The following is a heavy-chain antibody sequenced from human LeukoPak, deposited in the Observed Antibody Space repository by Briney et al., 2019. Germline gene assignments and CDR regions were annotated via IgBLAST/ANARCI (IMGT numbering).Heavy chain of an antibody. CDR2: IYHSGST. D-gene: IGHD6-13*01. V-gene: IGHV4-38-2*02. J-gene: IGHJ4*02. Sequence: SETLSLTCTVSGYSISSGYYWGWIRQPPGKGLEWIGSIYHSGSTYYNPSLKSRVTISVDTSKNQFSLKLSSVTAADTAVYYCAGSIAAAGTPSKNFDYWGQGTLVTVSS. CDR1: GYSISSGYY. CDR3: AGSIAAAGTPSKNFDY.